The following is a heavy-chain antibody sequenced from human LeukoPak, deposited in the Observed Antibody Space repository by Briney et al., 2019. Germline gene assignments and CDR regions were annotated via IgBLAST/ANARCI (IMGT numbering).Heavy chain of an antibody. D-gene: IGHD6-13*01. CDR2: IIPIFGTA. CDR1: GGTFSSYA. V-gene: IGHV1-69*13. J-gene: IGHJ4*02. CDR3: ARYIAAAAIFDY. Sequence: SVKVSCKASGGTFSSYAISWVRQAPGEGLEWMGGIIPIFGTANYAQKFQGRVTITADESTSTAYMELSSLRSEDTAVYYCARYIAAAAIFDYWGQGTLVTVSS.